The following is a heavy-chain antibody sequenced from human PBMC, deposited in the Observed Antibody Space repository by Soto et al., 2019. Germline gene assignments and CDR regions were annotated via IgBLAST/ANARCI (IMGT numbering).Heavy chain of an antibody. CDR3: VRVTGAERH. CDR2: IYNHGQI. D-gene: IGHD1-1*01. Sequence: EVQLVESGGGLTQPGGSLRLSCVVSGFIVSRSHMMWVRQAPGKGLEGVSVIYNHGQINYVDPVKGRFTIAIDNSKNTIYLQMNSLKVEDTAVYYCVRVTGAERHWGQGALVTVSS. V-gene: IGHV3-53*01. J-gene: IGHJ4*02. CDR1: GFIVSRSH.